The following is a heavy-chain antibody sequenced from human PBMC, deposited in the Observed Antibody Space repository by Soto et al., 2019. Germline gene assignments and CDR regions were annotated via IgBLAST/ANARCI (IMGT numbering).Heavy chain of an antibody. J-gene: IGHJ5*02. CDR1: CGSISSYY. V-gene: IGHV4-59*01. D-gene: IGHD5-12*01. CDR3: ARVGYSGYDYGGTLNWFDP. Sequence: SETLSLTCTVPCGSISSYYWSWIRQPPGKGLEWIGYIYYSGSTNYNPSLKSRVTISVDTSKNQFSLKLSSVTAADTAVYYCARVGYSGYDYGGTLNWFDPWGQGTLVTVS. CDR2: IYYSGST.